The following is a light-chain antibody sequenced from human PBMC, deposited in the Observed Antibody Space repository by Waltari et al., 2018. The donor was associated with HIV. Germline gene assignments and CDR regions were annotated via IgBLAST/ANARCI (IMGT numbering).Light chain of an antibody. V-gene: IGLV1-44*01. CDR2: IKN. J-gene: IGLJ1*01. CDR1: SSNIGTNI. CDR3: ASWDDSLDGFYV. Sequence: QSVLTQPPSVSGTPGQRVTISCSARSSNIGTNIVNWYQVLPGSAPQLLIYIKNQRPSGVPDRFSGSKSGTSASLAISGLQSEDEADYYCASWDDSLDGFYVFGTGTKVTVL.